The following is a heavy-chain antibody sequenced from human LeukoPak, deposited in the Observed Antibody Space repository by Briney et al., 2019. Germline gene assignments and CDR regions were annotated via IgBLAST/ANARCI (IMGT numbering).Heavy chain of an antibody. CDR2: INSNSGGT. D-gene: IGHD3-10*01. CDR3: ARGGSGSGYLYYFDY. CDR1: GYGFSDYS. Sequence: ASVKVSCKASGYGFSDYSMHWVRQAPGQGLEWMGRINSNSGGTSYAQNFQGRVTMTRDTSINTAYMELSGLTFDDTAVYYCARGGSGSGYLYYFDYWGQGTLVSVSS. V-gene: IGHV1-2*06. J-gene: IGHJ4*02.